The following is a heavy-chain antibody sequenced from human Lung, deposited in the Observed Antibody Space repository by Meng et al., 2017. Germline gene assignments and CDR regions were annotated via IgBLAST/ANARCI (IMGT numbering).Heavy chain of an antibody. CDR3: ARESGYFEY. CDR1: GFTFRSYW. V-gene: IGHV3-74*03. Sequence: VQVVESGGGVVQPGGSLRLSCAASGFTFRSYWMHWVRQAPGKGLVWVSRIRGDGGSIVYADSVKGRFTISRDNAKNTLFMQMNSLRAEDTAVYYCARESGYFEYWGQGILVTVSS. CDR2: IRGDGGSI. J-gene: IGHJ4*02.